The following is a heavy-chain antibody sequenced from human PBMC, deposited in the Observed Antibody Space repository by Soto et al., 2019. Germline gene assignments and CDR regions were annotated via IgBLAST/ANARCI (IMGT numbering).Heavy chain of an antibody. CDR2: INPNSGGT. CDR3: ARDSGIIDYDFWSLQAFDI. Sequence: ASVKVSCKASGYTFTGYYMHWVRQAPGQGLEWMGWINPNSGGTNYAQKFQGWVTMTRDTSISTAYMELSRLRSDDTAVYYCARDSGIIDYDFWSLQAFDIWGQGTMVTVSS. CDR1: GYTFTGYY. D-gene: IGHD3-3*01. J-gene: IGHJ3*02. V-gene: IGHV1-2*04.